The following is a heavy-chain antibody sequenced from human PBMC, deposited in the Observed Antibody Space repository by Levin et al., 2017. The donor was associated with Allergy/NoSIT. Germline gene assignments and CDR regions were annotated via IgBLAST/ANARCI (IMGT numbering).Heavy chain of an antibody. J-gene: IGHJ4*02. CDR1: GFTFDDYA. CDR3: AKGLYGGNSGFDY. D-gene: IGHD4-23*01. Sequence: SLKISCAASGFTFDDYAMHWVRQAPGKGLEWVSGISWNSGSIGYADSVKGRFTISRDNAKNSLYLQMNSLRAEDTALYYCAKGLYGGNSGFDYWGQGTLVTVSS. V-gene: IGHV3-9*01. CDR2: ISWNSGSI.